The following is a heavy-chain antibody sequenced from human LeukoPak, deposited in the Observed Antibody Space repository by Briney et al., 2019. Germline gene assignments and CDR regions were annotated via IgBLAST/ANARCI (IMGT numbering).Heavy chain of an antibody. CDR3: VRVIEGGASWDN. Sequence: PGGSETLSCAASGFIFSGYWMHWVRQAPGKGLRRLSRVNTDGSRTTYADSVKGRFTISRDNAQNRTFLQLNSLTADDTAVYYCVRVIEGGASWDNWGQGTMVTVSS. CDR2: VNTDGSRT. V-gene: IGHV3-74*03. D-gene: IGHD1-26*01. J-gene: IGHJ4*02. CDR1: GFIFSGYW.